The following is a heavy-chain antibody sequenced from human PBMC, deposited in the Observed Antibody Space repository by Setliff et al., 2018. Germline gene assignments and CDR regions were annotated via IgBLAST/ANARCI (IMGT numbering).Heavy chain of an antibody. V-gene: IGHV3-30*04. Sequence: GGSLRLSCAASGFTFSSYAMHWVRQAPGKGLEWVAVISHDGSNKYYADSVKGRFTISRDNSKNTLYLQMNSLRAEDTAVYYCARDLKFFGVGPLHIDYWGQGTLVTVSS. J-gene: IGHJ4*02. CDR2: ISHDGSNK. D-gene: IGHD3-3*01. CDR3: ARDLKFFGVGPLHIDY. CDR1: GFTFSSYA.